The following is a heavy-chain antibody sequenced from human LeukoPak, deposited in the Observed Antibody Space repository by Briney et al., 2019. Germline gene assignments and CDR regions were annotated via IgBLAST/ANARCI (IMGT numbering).Heavy chain of an antibody. V-gene: IGHV1-69*05. CDR2: IIPIFGTA. D-gene: IGHD2-15*01. CDR3: ARTDPYCSGGSCYFDY. J-gene: IGHJ4*02. CDR1: GGTFSSYA. Sequence: SVKVSCKASGGTFSSYAISWVRQAPGQGLEWMGGIIPIFGTANYAQKFQGRVTITTDESTSTAYMELSSLRSEDTAVYYCARTDPYCSGGSCYFDYWGQGTLVTVSS.